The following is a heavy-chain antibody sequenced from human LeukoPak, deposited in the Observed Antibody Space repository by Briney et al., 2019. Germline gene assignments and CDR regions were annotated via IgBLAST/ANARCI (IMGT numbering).Heavy chain of an antibody. D-gene: IGHD6-13*01. V-gene: IGHV3-15*01. J-gene: IGHJ4*02. CDR2: ITSKTGGETT. CDR3: TTLDGSSWYVGTY. Sequence: PGGSLRLSCAASGFTFSNAWMSWVRQAPGKGLEWVGRITSKTGGETTDYAAPVKGRFTISRDDSKNTLYLQMNSLKNEDTAVYYCTTLDGSSWYVGTYWGQGALVTVSS. CDR1: GFTFSNAW.